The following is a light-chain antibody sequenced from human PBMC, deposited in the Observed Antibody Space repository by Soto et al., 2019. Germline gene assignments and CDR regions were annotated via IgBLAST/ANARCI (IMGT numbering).Light chain of an antibody. J-gene: IGKJ2*01. CDR1: QSVSSSY. V-gene: IGKV3-20*01. CDR3: QQYGGSPSYT. CDR2: GAS. Sequence: EIVLTQSPGTLSLSPGERVTLSCRASQSVSSSYLAWYQQKPAQAPRLLIYGASNRATGIPDRFSGSGSGTDFTLTISRLEPEDLAVYYCQQYGGSPSYTFGQGTKLEIK.